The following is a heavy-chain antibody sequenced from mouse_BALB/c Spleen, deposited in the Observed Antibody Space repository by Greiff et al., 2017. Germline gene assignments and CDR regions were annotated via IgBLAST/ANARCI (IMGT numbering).Heavy chain of an antibody. CDR2: ISSGGSYT. J-gene: IGHJ2*01. CDR3: ARSYGKSYFDY. V-gene: IGHV5-9-4*01. Sequence: EVQLVESGGGLVKPGGSLKLSCAASGFTFSSYAMSWVRQSPEKRLEWVAEISSGGSYTYYPDTVTGRFTISRDNAKNTLYLEMSSLRSEDTAMYYCARSYGKSYFDYWGQGTTLTVSS. CDR1: GFTFSSYA. D-gene: IGHD2-10*02.